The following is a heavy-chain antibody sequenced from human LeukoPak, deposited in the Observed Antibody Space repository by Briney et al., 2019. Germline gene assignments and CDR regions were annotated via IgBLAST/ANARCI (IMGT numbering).Heavy chain of an antibody. J-gene: IGHJ4*02. CDR1: GFTFSSYG. CDR2: ISGSGGST. CDR3: ASLIATKEWFDFDY. Sequence: GGSLRLSCAASGFTFSSYGMSWVRQAPGKGLEWVSAISGSGGSTYYADSVKGRFTISRDNAKNSLYLQMNSLRAEDTAVYYCASLIATKEWFDFDYWGQGTLVTVSS. V-gene: IGHV3-23*01. D-gene: IGHD3-3*01.